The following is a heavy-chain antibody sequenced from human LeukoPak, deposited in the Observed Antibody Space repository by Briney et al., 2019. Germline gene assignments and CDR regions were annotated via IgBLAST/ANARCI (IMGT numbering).Heavy chain of an antibody. J-gene: IGHJ6*02. V-gene: IGHV1-2*02. CDR2: INPNSGGT. CDR1: GYTFTGYY. Sequence: ASVKVSCKASGYTFTGYYMHWVRQAPGQGLEWMGWINPNSGGTNYAQKFQGRVTMTRDTSISTAYMELSRLRSDDTAVYHCAREGLLWFGELLSYYYYGMDVLGQGTTVTVSS. D-gene: IGHD3-10*01. CDR3: AREGLLWFGELLSYYYYGMDV.